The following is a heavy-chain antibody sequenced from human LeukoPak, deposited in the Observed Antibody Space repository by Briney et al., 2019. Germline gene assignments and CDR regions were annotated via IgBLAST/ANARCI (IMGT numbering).Heavy chain of an antibody. J-gene: IGHJ4*02. CDR3: ARGGRYYDFWSGFDY. D-gene: IGHD3-3*01. CDR2: ISAYNGNA. V-gene: IGHV1-18*01. Sequence: ASVKVSRKASGYTFTSYGISWVRQAPGQGLEWMGWISAYNGNANYAQKLQGRVTMTTDTSTSTAYMELRSLRSDDTAVYYCARGGRYYDFWSGFDYWGQGTLVTVSS. CDR1: GYTFTSYG.